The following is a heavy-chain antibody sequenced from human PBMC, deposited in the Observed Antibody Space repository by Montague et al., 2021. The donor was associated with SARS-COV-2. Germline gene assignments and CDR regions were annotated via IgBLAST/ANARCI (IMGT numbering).Heavy chain of an antibody. CDR3: ARGRFYYDSGELGS. V-gene: IGHV4-4*07. CDR1: GGSTNNYY. Sequence: SETLSLTCTVSGGSTNNYYWSWIRQPAGKGLEWIGRIHASGISTXXPSXXXRVTMSVDTSKNQFSPKLSSVTAADTAVYYCARGRFYYDSGELGSWGQGTLVTVSS. J-gene: IGHJ5*02. CDR2: IHASGIS. D-gene: IGHD3-22*01.